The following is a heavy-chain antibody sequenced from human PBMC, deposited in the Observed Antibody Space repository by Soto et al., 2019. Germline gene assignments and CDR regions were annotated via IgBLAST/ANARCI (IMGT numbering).Heavy chain of an antibody. J-gene: IGHJ4*02. CDR2: ISGSGGST. Sequence: LRLSCAASGFTFSSYAMSWVRQAPGKGLEWVSAISGSGGSTYYADSVKGRFTISRDNSKNTLYLQMNSLRAEDTAVYYCAKDHLPPDSSGYYYVDWGQGTLVTVSS. CDR1: GFTFSSYA. V-gene: IGHV3-23*01. CDR3: AKDHLPPDSSGYYYVD. D-gene: IGHD3-22*01.